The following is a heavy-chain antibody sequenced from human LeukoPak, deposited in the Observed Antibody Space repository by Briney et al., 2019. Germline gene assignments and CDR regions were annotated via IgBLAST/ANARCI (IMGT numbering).Heavy chain of an antibody. CDR1: GGTFSSYA. CDR2: IIPILGMA. J-gene: IGHJ4*02. D-gene: IGHD3-9*01. Sequence: AASVKVSCKASGGTFSSYAISWVRQAPGQGLEWMGRIIPILGMANYAQKFQGRVTITADKSTSTAYMELSSLRSEDTAVYYCATRHYDILTGYRDYWGQGTLVTVSS. CDR3: ATRHYDILTGYRDY. V-gene: IGHV1-69*04.